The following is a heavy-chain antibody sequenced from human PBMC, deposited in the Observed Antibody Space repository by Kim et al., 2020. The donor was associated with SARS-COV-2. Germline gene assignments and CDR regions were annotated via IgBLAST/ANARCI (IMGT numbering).Heavy chain of an antibody. CDR2: INAGNGNT. CDR1: GYTFTSFA. Sequence: ASVKVSCKASGYTFTSFALIWVRQAPGQRLEWMGWINAGNGNTKYSQKFQGRVAINRDTSASTAYMELSSLRSEDTAVYYCARYGVVPGYGLDVWGQGTTVTVSS. J-gene: IGHJ6*02. D-gene: IGHD2-8*01. CDR3: ARYGVVPGYGLDV. V-gene: IGHV1-3*01.